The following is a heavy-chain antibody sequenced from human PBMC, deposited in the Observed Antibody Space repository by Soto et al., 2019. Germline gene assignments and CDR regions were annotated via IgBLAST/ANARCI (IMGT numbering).Heavy chain of an antibody. J-gene: IGHJ4*02. CDR2: IYYSGST. CDR3: ARHIGDDYIWGSYLEFDY. V-gene: IGHV4-59*08. D-gene: IGHD3-16*02. Sequence: SETLSLTCTVSGGSISSYYWSWIRQPPGKGLEWIGYIYYSGSTNYNPSLKSRVTISVDTSKNQFSLKLSSVTAADTAVYYCARHIGDDYIWGSYLEFDYWGQGTLVTVSS. CDR1: GGSISSYY.